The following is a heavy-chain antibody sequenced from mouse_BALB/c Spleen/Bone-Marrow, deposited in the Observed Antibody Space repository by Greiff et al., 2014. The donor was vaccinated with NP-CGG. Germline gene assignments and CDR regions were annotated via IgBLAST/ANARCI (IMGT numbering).Heavy chain of an antibody. D-gene: IGHD6-2*01. J-gene: IGHJ2*01. Sequence: QVQLQQPGAKLARPGASVKMSCKASGYTFTSYTMHWVKQRPGQGLEWIGFINPSSNYTNYNQKFKDKATLTADKSSSTAYMQLSSLTSEDSAVYYCARVLRWSLDYWGQGTTLTVSS. CDR3: ARVLRWSLDY. CDR2: INPSSNYT. CDR1: GYTFTSYT. V-gene: IGHV1-4*01.